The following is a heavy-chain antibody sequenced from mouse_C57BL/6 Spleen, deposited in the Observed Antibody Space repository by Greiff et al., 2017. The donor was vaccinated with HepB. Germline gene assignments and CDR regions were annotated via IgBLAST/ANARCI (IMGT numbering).Heavy chain of an antibody. V-gene: IGHV1-64*01. J-gene: IGHJ1*03. D-gene: IGHD1-1*01. CDR2: IHPNSGST. CDR3: GSSNWYFDV. Sequence: VKLMESGAELVKPGASVKLSCKASGYTFTSYWMHWVKQRPGQGLEWIGMIHPNSGSTNYNEKFKSKATLTVDKSSSTAYMQLSSLTSEDSAVYYCGSSNWYFDVWGTGTTVTVSS. CDR1: GYTFTSYW.